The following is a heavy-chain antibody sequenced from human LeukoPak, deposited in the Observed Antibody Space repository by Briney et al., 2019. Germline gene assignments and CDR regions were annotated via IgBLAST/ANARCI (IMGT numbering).Heavy chain of an antibody. CDR1: GFTVSGDY. J-gene: IGHJ5*02. D-gene: IGHD3-3*01. V-gene: IGHV3-53*01. CDR3: ARHDWFDP. Sequence: GGSLRLSCAVSGFTVSGDYMSWVRQAPGKWLEWVSVMYDGGATYYAASVKGRFTISRDKSKNTLYLQMNSLRVEDTAVYYCARHDWFDPWGHGNLVTVSS. CDR2: MYDGGAT.